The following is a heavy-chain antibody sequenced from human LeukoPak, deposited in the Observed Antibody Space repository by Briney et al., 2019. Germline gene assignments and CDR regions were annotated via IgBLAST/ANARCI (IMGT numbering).Heavy chain of an antibody. V-gene: IGHV3-30*02. Sequence: PGGSLRLSCAASGFTLNMYDLHWVRQAPGKGLEWVALIRYDGSATYYADSVKGRFTISRDNSKNTLYLQMNSLRAEDTAVYYCAKDQSWRYYDFWSGYYKLDAFDIWGQGTMVTVSS. CDR1: GFTLNMYD. D-gene: IGHD3-3*01. CDR3: AKDQSWRYYDFWSGYYKLDAFDI. CDR2: IRYDGSAT. J-gene: IGHJ3*02.